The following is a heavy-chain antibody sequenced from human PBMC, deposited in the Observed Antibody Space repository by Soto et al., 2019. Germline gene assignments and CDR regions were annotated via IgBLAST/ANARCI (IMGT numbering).Heavy chain of an antibody. J-gene: IGHJ4*02. CDR1: GFTFSNAW. D-gene: IGHD2-15*01. V-gene: IGHV3-15*01. Sequence: EVQLVESGGGLVKPGGSLRLPCAASGFTFSNAWMSWVRQAPGKGLEWVGRIKSKTDGGTTDYAAPVKGRFTISRDDSKNTLYLQMNSLKPEDTAVYYCTTALRYIVVVVAATPLDYWGQGTLVTVSS. CDR2: IKSKTDGGTT. CDR3: TTALRYIVVVVAATPLDY.